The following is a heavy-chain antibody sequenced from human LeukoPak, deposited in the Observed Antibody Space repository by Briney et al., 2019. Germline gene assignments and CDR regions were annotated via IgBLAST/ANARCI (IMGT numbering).Heavy chain of an antibody. Sequence: PSETLSLTCTVSGGSISSGSYYWSWIRQPAGKGLEWIGRIYTSGSTNYNPSLKSRVTISVDTSKNQLSLKLSSVTAADTAVYYCARGRVDFWSGYLDAFDIWGQGTMVTVSS. CDR2: IYTSGST. J-gene: IGHJ3*02. CDR1: GGSISSGSYY. CDR3: ARGRVDFWSGYLDAFDI. D-gene: IGHD3-3*01. V-gene: IGHV4-61*02.